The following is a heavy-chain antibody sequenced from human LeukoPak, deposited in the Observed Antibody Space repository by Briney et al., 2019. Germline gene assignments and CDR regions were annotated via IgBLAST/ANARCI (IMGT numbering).Heavy chain of an antibody. Sequence: GGSLRLSCTASGFSFSGHWMHWARQLPGKGLVWDSRISPTGSTTSYADSVKGRFTVSRDNSKNTLYLQMNSLRAEDTAVYYCARDYGWSFANWGQGTLVTVSS. CDR3: ARDYGWSFAN. V-gene: IGHV3-74*01. CDR2: ISPTGSTT. CDR1: GFSFSGHW. D-gene: IGHD3-10*01. J-gene: IGHJ4*02.